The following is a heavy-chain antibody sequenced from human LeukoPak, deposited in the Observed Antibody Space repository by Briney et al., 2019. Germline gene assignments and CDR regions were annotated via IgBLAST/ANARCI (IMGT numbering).Heavy chain of an antibody. Sequence: GGSLRLSCAASGFTVSSNYMSWVRQAPGKGLEWGSIIYNGGSTYYADSVKGRFTISRDNSKNTLYLQMNTVRAEDTAVYYCARAGGAYLRHLDYWGQGTLVTVSS. CDR3: ARAGGAYLRHLDY. CDR1: GFTVSSNY. CDR2: IYNGGST. J-gene: IGHJ4*02. V-gene: IGHV3-53*01. D-gene: IGHD1-26*01.